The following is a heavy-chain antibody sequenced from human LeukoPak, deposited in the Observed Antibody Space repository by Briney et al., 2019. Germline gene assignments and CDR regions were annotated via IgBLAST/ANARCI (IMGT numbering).Heavy chain of an antibody. J-gene: IGHJ4*02. D-gene: IGHD6-13*01. V-gene: IGHV3-48*03. CDR3: ARDGGPGYSSSWYLY. CDR2: ISSSGSTI. CDR1: GFTFSSYE. Sequence: GGSLRLSCAASGFTFSSYEMNWVRQAPGKGLEWVSYISSSGSTIYYADSVKGRFTISRDNAKNSLYLQMNSLRAEDTAVYYCARDGGPGYSSSWYLYWGQGTLVTVSS.